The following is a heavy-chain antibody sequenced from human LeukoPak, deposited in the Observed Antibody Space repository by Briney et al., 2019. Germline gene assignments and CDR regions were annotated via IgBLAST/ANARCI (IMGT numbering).Heavy chain of an antibody. CDR3: ARVRVRFYYYYYMDV. J-gene: IGHJ6*03. D-gene: IGHD4/OR15-4a*01. CDR2: IYYSGST. CDR1: GGSISSSSYY. V-gene: IGHV4-39*07. Sequence: SETLSLTCTVSGGSISSSSYYWGWIRQPPGKGLEWIGSIYYSGSTYYNPSLKSRVTISVDTSKNQFSLKLSSVTAADTAVYYCARVRVRFYYYYYMDVWGKGTTVTVSS.